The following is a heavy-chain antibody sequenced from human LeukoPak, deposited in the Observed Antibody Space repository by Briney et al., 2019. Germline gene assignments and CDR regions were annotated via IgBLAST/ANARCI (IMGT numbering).Heavy chain of an antibody. CDR1: GFTFSGSA. D-gene: IGHD3-22*01. V-gene: IGHV3-73*01. CDR2: IRSKANSYAT. CDR3: TRPMSRGDY. Sequence: GGSLRLSCAASGFTFSGSAMHWVRQASGKGLEWVGRIRSKANSYATAYAASVKGRFTISRDDSKNTAYLQMYSLKTEDTAVYYCTRPMSRGDYWGQGTLVTVSS. J-gene: IGHJ4*02.